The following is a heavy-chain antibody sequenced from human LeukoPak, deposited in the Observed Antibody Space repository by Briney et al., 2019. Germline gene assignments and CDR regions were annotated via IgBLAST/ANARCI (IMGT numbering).Heavy chain of an antibody. Sequence: GRSLRLSCAASGFTFISSGMLWVRQAPGKGLEWVAVISYDGSNKYYAESVKGRFTNSRDNSKNTLYLQMNSLRPEDTAVYHCAKDRSSSWSLDIWGQGTMITVSS. CDR2: ISYDGSNK. V-gene: IGHV3-30*18. CDR3: AKDRSSSWSLDI. CDR1: GFTFISSG. D-gene: IGHD6-13*01. J-gene: IGHJ3*02.